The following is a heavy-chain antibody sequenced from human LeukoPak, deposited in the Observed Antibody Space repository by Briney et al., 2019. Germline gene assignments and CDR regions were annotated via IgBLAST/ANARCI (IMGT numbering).Heavy chain of an antibody. D-gene: IGHD3-22*01. Sequence: ASVKVSCKASGYTFTGYYMHWVRQAPGQGLEWMGWINPNSGGTNYAQKFQGRVTMTRDTSISTAYMELSRLRSDDTAVYYCARDRVEYYYDSSGYRSLFDYWGQGTLVTVSS. V-gene: IGHV1-2*02. J-gene: IGHJ4*02. CDR2: INPNSGGT. CDR1: GYTFTGYY. CDR3: ARDRVEYYYDSSGYRSLFDY.